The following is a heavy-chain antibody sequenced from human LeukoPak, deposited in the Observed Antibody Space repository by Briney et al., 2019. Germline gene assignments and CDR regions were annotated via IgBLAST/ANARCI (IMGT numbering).Heavy chain of an antibody. D-gene: IGHD2-2*01. V-gene: IGHV1-2*04. J-gene: IGHJ4*02. CDR3: ARVAARYCSSTSCYGPFDY. Sequence: ASVTVSFKSSGYTFTGYYMHWVRQAPGQGLEWMGWINPNCGGTNYAQKFQGWVTMTRDTSISTAYMELSRLRSDDTAVYYCARVAARYCSSTSCYGPFDYWGQGTLVTVSS. CDR2: INPNCGGT. CDR1: GYTFTGYY.